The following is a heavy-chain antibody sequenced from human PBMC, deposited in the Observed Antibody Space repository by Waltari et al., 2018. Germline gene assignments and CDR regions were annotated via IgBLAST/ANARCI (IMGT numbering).Heavy chain of an antibody. Sequence: QLQLQASGPGLVKPSATLSLTCSVSVVSITTNRHYWGWIRQPPGQGLEWIGTISYNGATYSSPSLRSRVTIFRDTSKNQLSLKLGSVTAADTAFYYCATYIGASLGTAAFDVWGQGTMVTVSS. D-gene: IGHD5-12*01. V-gene: IGHV4-39*01. CDR2: ISYNGAT. CDR3: ATYIGASLGTAAFDV. J-gene: IGHJ3*01. CDR1: VVSITTNRHY.